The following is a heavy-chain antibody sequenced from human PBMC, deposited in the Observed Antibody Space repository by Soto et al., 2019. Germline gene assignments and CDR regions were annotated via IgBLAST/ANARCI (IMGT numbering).Heavy chain of an antibody. Sequence: PSETLSLTCAVSGGSISSGGYSWSWIRQPPGKGLEWIGYMYHSGSTYYNPSLKSRVTISIGRSKNQFSLKLSSVTAADTAVYYCATMGTPAAGLYYFDYWGQGTLVTVSS. D-gene: IGHD5-18*01. CDR2: MYHSGST. V-gene: IGHV4-30-2*01. CDR1: GGSISSGGYS. CDR3: ATMGTPAAGLYYFDY. J-gene: IGHJ4*02.